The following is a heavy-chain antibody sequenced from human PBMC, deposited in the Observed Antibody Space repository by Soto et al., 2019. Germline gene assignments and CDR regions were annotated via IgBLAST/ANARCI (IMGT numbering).Heavy chain of an antibody. D-gene: IGHD3-10*01. J-gene: IGHJ4*02. Sequence: QITLKESGPPLVKPTQTLTLTCTFSGFSLDTSGVGVGWIRQPPGKALEWVAVIYWDDYKHFSPSLESRLTITKDTSTTLVVLTRTDMDPVDTATYYCAHKGSGLYPLDYWGQGTLVTVSS. CDR1: GFSLDTSGVG. V-gene: IGHV2-5*02. CDR2: IYWDDYK. CDR3: AHKGSGLYPLDY.